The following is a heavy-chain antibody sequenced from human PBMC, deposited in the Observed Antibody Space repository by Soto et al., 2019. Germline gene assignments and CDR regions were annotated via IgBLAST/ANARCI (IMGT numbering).Heavy chain of an antibody. CDR3: ARGDYYSSCDYFFNY. V-gene: IGHV4-30-4*01. Sequence: PSETLSLTCIVSRGSISSDEYYWSWIRQNPAKGLEWLGYIYYSGSTYYNPSLKSRVTISVDTPKNQFSLKLSSVTASDTAVYYCARGDYYSSCDYFFNYWGQGTLVTVSS. D-gene: IGHD3-22*01. J-gene: IGHJ4*03. CDR1: RGSISSDEYY. CDR2: IYYSGST.